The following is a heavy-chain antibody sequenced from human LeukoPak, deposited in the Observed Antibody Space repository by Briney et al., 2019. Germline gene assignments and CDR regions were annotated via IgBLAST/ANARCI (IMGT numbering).Heavy chain of an antibody. J-gene: IGHJ6*02. CDR2: IIPIFGPT. CDR3: ARDYEYCSGGSCGYYGMDV. CDR1: GGNFSSYS. V-gene: IGHV1-69*01. D-gene: IGHD2-15*01. Sequence: SVKVSFTSSGGNFSSYSINLVRQAPGQGLELMGGIIPIFGPTNYAQKFQGRFTITADESTITAYMELSSLSSEDTSVYYCARDYEYCSGGSCGYYGMDVWGQGTTVTVSS.